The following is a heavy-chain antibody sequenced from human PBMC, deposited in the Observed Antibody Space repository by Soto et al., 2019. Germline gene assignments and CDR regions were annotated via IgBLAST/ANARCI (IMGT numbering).Heavy chain of an antibody. CDR2: INQDGNED. CDR1: GFTFSSIW. D-gene: IGHD1-1*01. J-gene: IGHJ4*02. V-gene: IGHV3-7*01. CDR3: ARTGDGHHDFLDY. Sequence: VHLEESGGGLVQPGGPWRFPCAASGFTFSSIWRTGVSRAQGRGLEWVANINQDGNEDNLLDSVKGRFTISRDNAKNSLFLQMNSLRVDDTAVYYCARTGDGHHDFLDYWGQGALVSVSS.